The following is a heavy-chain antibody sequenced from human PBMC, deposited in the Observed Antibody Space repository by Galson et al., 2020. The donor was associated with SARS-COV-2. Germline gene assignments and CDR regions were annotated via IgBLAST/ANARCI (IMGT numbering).Heavy chain of an antibody. Sequence: SETLSLTCTVSGGSISRGSYYWSWIRQPAGKGLEWIGPIYTSGSTNYNPSLKSRVTISVDTSKNQFSLKLSSVTAADTAVYYCARGDYGDYWGWFDPWGQGTLVTVSS. J-gene: IGHJ5*02. CDR3: ARGDYGDYWGWFDP. CDR2: IYTSGST. CDR1: GGSISRGSYY. V-gene: IGHV4-61*02. D-gene: IGHD4-17*01.